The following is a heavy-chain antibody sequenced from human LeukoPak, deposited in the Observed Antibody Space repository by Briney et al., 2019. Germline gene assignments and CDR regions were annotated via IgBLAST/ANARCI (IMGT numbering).Heavy chain of an antibody. V-gene: IGHV3-23*01. CDR1: GFTFSCYA. Sequence: PGGSLRLSCAASGFTFSCYAMSWGRQAPGKGLEWVSAIDGSGGNTFYADSVKGRFTISRDNSKNTLFLHMNSLRAEDTALYFCAKDSSVPYGITNWGQGTLVTVS. CDR2: IDGSGGNT. CDR3: AKDSSVPYGITN. D-gene: IGHD4-17*01. J-gene: IGHJ4*02.